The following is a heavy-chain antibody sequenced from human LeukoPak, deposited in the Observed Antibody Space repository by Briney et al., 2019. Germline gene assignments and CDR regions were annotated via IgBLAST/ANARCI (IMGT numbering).Heavy chain of an antibody. V-gene: IGHV1-18*01. Sequence: GASVKVSCKASGYTFTSYGISWVRQAPGQGLEWMGWISAYNGNTNYAQKLQGRVTTTSDTSTSTAYMELRSLRSDDTAVYYCARVQLRYFDWSPSEFDYWGQGTLVTVSS. CDR3: ARVQLRYFDWSPSEFDY. CDR1: GYTFTSYG. J-gene: IGHJ4*02. CDR2: ISAYNGNT. D-gene: IGHD3-9*01.